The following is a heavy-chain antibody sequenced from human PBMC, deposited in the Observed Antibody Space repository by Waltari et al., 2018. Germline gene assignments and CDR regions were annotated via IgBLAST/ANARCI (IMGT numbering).Heavy chain of an antibody. CDR1: GFTFGEYA. D-gene: IGHD2-15*01. V-gene: IGHV3-9*03. J-gene: IGHJ4*01. CDR3: ARDRTCSGGSCYGTLDY. Sequence: QLVESGGGWVQSGRSLRLSCAASGFTFGEYAMHWVRQVPGKGLEWVSGISWNSGSIGYADSVKGRFTISRDNAKNSLYLQMDSLRNEDMALYYCARDRTCSGGSCYGTLDYWGHGTLVTVSS. CDR2: ISWNSGSI.